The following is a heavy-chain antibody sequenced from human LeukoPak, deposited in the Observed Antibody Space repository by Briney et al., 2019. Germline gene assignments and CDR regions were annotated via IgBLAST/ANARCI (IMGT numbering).Heavy chain of an antibody. D-gene: IGHD4-23*01. Sequence: GGSLRLSCAASGFTFSSYAMSWVRQAPGKGLEWVSAISGSGGSTYYADSVKGRFTISRDNYKNTLYLQMNSLRADDTAVYYCAKLYGGNYFDYWGQGTLVTVSS. CDR1: GFTFSSYA. CDR3: AKLYGGNYFDY. V-gene: IGHV3-23*01. J-gene: IGHJ4*02. CDR2: ISGSGGST.